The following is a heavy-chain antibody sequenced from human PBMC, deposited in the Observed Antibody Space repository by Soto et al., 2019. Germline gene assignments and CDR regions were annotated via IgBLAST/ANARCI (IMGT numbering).Heavy chain of an antibody. CDR3: AREFNRREWSGGSCYGDWFDP. D-gene: IGHD2-15*01. Sequence: PSETLSLTCTVSGGSISSGGYYWSWIRQHPGKGLEWIGYIYYSGSTYYNPSLKSRVTISVDTSKNQFSLKLSSVTAADTAVYYCAREFNRREWSGGSCYGDWFDPWGQGTLVTVAS. CDR1: GGSISSGGYY. V-gene: IGHV4-31*03. CDR2: IYYSGST. J-gene: IGHJ5*02.